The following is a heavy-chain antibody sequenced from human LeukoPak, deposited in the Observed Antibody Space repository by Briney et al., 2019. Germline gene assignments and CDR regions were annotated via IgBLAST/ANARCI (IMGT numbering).Heavy chain of an antibody. V-gene: IGHV1-2*02. CDR3: ARGPHWDPHFDY. CDR2: INPNSGGT. D-gene: IGHD7-27*01. CDR1: GFTFTAYH. J-gene: IGHJ4*02. Sequence: ASVKVSCKASGFTFTAYHMHWVRQAPGQGREWMGWINPNSGGTNYAQKFQGRVTMTRDTSSSTAYMELSGLRSDDTAVYYCARGPHWDPHFDYWGQGTLVTVSS.